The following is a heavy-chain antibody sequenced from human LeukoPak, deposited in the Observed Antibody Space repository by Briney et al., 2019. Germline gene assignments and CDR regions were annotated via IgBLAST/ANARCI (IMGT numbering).Heavy chain of an antibody. V-gene: IGHV3-33*01. J-gene: IGHJ4*02. D-gene: IGHD2-15*01. CDR1: GFTFSRYG. CDR3: ARDLYCSGGSCLYFDY. Sequence: GGSLRLSCAASGFTFSRYGMHWVRQAPGKGLEWVAVMYYDGISKYYADSVKGRFTISRDNSMNTLYLQMNSLRAEDTAVYFCARDLYCSGGSCLYFDYWGQGTLVTVSS. CDR2: MYYDGISK.